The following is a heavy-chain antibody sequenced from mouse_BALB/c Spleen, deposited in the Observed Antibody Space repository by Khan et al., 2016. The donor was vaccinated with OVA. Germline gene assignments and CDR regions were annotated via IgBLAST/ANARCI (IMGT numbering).Heavy chain of an antibody. CDR3: ARPPITTVVATSYWFFDV. J-gene: IGHJ1*01. CDR1: GFTFSSYA. V-gene: IGHV5-9-3*01. CDR2: ISSGGNYT. D-gene: IGHD1-1*01. Sequence: EVKLVESGGGLVKPGGSLKLSCAASGFTFSSYAMSWVRQTPEKRLEWVATISSGGNYTYYPDSVKGRFNISRDNAKNTLYLQLSSLRSEDTAMYYCARPPITTVVATSYWFFDVWGAGTTVTVSS.